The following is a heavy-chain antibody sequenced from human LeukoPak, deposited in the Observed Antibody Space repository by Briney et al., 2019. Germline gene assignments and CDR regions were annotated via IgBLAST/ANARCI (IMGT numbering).Heavy chain of an antibody. Sequence: GGSLRLSCAASGFTFSSDGMHWVRQAPGKGLEWVAVIWYDGSNKYYADSVKGRFTISRDNSKNTLYLQMNSLRAEDTAVYYCARDGAIFGVGDVWGQGTTVTVSS. V-gene: IGHV3-33*01. CDR2: IWYDGSNK. CDR3: ARDGAIFGVGDV. J-gene: IGHJ6*02. D-gene: IGHD3-3*01. CDR1: GFTFSSDG.